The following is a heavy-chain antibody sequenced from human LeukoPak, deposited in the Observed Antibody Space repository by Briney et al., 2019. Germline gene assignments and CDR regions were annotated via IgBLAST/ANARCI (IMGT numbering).Heavy chain of an antibody. CDR1: GFAFRNYA. Sequence: GGSLRLSCAASGFAFRNYAMTWVRQAPGKGLEWVSTISRYTGSTYYADSVKGRFTISRDNSKNTLYLQMNSLRAEDTAVYYCATQFPRWGQGTLVTVSS. V-gene: IGHV3-23*01. CDR2: ISRYTGST. D-gene: IGHD5-24*01. J-gene: IGHJ4*02. CDR3: ATQFPR.